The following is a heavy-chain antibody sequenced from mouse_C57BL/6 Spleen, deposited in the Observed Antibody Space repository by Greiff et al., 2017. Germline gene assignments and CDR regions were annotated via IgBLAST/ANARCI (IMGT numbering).Heavy chain of an antibody. CDR1: GYSFTDYN. J-gene: IGHJ1*03. CDR3: ARPHYGSSYGYFDV. Sequence: QLQESGPELVKPGASVKISCKASGYSFTDYNMNWVKQSNGKSLEWIGVINPNYGTTSYNQKFKGKATLTVDQSSSTAYMQLNSLTSEDSAVYYCARPHYGSSYGYFDVWGTGTTVTVSS. CDR2: INPNYGTT. V-gene: IGHV1-39*01. D-gene: IGHD1-1*01.